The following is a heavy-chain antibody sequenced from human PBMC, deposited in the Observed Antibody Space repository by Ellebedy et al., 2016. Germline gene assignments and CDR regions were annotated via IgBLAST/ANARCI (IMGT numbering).Heavy chain of an antibody. CDR3: AKDVGPDPFFDY. J-gene: IGHJ4*02. CDR1: GFIFSNYG. D-gene: IGHD1-26*01. V-gene: IGHV3-23*01. Sequence: GESLKISXAASGFIFSNYGMSWVRQAPGKGLEWVATIAGDGSNTHYADSVRGRVTISRANSGNTLYLQMNRLRVEDTAVYHCAKDVGPDPFFDYWGQGILVTVSS. CDR2: IAGDGSNT.